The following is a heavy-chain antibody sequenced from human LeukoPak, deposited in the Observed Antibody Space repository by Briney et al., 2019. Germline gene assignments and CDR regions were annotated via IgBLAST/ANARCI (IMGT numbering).Heavy chain of an antibody. J-gene: IGHJ1*01. V-gene: IGHV3-15*01. CDR3: NTARDSPEYFQH. CDR2: IKSKTDGGTT. CDR1: GFTFSNVW. Sequence: GGSPRLSCAASGFTFSNVWMNWVRQAPGKGLEWVGRIKSKTDGGTTDYAAHVKGRFTISRDDSKNTLYLQMNSLKTEDTTAYYCNTARDSPEYFQHWGQGTLVTVSS.